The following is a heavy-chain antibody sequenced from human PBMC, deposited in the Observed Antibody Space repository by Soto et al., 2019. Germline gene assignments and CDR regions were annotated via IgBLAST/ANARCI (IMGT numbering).Heavy chain of an antibody. CDR2: ISGSGGST. D-gene: IGHD6-6*01. J-gene: IGHJ6*02. V-gene: IGHV3-23*01. Sequence: GGSLRLSCAASGFTFSSYAMSWVRQAPGKGLEWVSAISGSGGSTYYADSVKGRFTISRDNSKNTLYLQMNSLRAEDTAVYYCAKDLGSSDYYYYGMDVWGQGTTVTVSS. CDR1: GFTFSSYA. CDR3: AKDLGSSDYYYYGMDV.